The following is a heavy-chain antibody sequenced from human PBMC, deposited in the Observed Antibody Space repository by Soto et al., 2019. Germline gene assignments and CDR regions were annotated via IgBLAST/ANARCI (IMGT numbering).Heavy chain of an antibody. CDR1: GFTFSSYS. D-gene: IGHD5-18*01. Sequence: GGSLRLSCAASGFTFSSYSMDWVRQAPGKGLEWVSSISTSSSYIYYADSVKGRFTISRDNAKNSLYLQLNSLRAEDTAVYYCARVGYGYSYGPSHAFDIWGQGTMVTVSS. CDR3: ARVGYGYSYGPSHAFDI. CDR2: ISTSSSYI. V-gene: IGHV3-21*01. J-gene: IGHJ3*02.